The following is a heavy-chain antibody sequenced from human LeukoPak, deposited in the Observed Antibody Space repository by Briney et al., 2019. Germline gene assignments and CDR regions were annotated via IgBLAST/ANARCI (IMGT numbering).Heavy chain of an antibody. V-gene: IGHV4-34*01. J-gene: IGHJ4*02. CDR2: INHSGST. Sequence: SQTLSLTCAVYGGSFSDYYWNCIRQPPGKGLEWIGEINHSGSTNYNPSLKSRVTISVDTSKNQFSLKLSSVTAADTAVYYCASAPRIFGVALDYWGQGTLVTVSS. CDR1: GGSFSDYY. D-gene: IGHD3-3*02. CDR3: ASAPRIFGVALDY.